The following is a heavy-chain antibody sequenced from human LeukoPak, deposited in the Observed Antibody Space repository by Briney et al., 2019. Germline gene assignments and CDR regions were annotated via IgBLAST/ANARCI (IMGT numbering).Heavy chain of an antibody. D-gene: IGHD3-3*01. Sequence: ASVKVSCKASGYTFTSYGISWVRQAPGQGLEWMGWISAYNGNTNYAQKLQGRVTMTTDTSTSTAYMELRSLRSDDTAVYYCARGVIFGVVLDAFYIWGQGTMVTVSS. J-gene: IGHJ3*02. V-gene: IGHV1-18*01. CDR1: GYTFTSYG. CDR3: ARGVIFGVVLDAFYI. CDR2: ISAYNGNT.